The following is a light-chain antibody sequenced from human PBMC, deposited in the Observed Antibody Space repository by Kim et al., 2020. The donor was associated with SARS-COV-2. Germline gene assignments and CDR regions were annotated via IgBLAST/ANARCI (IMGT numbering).Light chain of an antibody. V-gene: IGKV4-1*01. Sequence: DIVMTQSPDSLAVSLGERATINCKSSQSVLYSSNNKNYLAWYQQLPGQPPKLLIYWASTRESGVPDRFSGSGSGTDFTLTISSLQAEDVAVYYCQQYYTTPFTFGPGTKLEIK. CDR3: QQYYTTPFT. CDR2: WAS. J-gene: IGKJ2*01. CDR1: QSVLYSSNNKNY.